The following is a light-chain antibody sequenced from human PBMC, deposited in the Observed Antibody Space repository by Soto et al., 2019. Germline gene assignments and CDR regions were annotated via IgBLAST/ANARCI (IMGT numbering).Light chain of an antibody. V-gene: IGKV1-33*01. CDR1: EDVSDY. J-gene: IGKJ4*01. Sequence: DIKMTQSPSSLSASVGDRVTLTCQASEDVSDYVNWYQQKPGRAPKLLIYDASKLETGVSSRFSGSGSGTHFTFTIRDLQPEDFATYYCQLYRNVVLTFCGGTRVDI. CDR2: DAS. CDR3: QLYRNVVLT.